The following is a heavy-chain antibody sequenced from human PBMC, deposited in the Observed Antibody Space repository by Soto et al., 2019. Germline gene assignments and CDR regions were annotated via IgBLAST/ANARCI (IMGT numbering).Heavy chain of an antibody. Sequence: EVQLVESGGGLVQPGGSLRLSCAVSGFSVSNNFLSWVRQAPGKGLEWVSLIYSGGNTYYADSVKGRFTISRDNSKNTVYLQMNSLRAEDTAVYYGARDPGKNFIWGQGTMVTVSS. CDR1: GFSVSNNF. CDR3: ARDPGKNFI. J-gene: IGHJ3*02. V-gene: IGHV3-66*01. CDR2: IYSGGNT.